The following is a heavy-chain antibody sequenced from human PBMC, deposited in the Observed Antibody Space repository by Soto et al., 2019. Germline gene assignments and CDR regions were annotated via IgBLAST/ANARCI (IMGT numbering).Heavy chain of an antibody. CDR1: GGTFSSYA. V-gene: IGHV1-69*13. D-gene: IGHD3-10*01. J-gene: IGHJ6*02. CDR3: TRGITLIRGVIPPGYYYGMDV. CDR2: FNPIFETA. Sequence: SVKVSCKASGGTFSSYAISWVRQAPGQGLEWMGGFNPIFETANYAQKFQGRVTITADESTNTAYMELSSLRSEDTAVYYCTRGITLIRGVIPPGYYYGMDVWGQGTTVTVSS.